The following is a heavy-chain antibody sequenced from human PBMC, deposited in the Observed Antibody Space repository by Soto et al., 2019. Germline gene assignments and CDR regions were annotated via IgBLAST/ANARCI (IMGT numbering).Heavy chain of an antibody. CDR3: ARVGYYDSSGYYYFDY. J-gene: IGHJ4*02. Sequence: PSETLSLTCTVSGGSISSRSYYWGCIRQSPGKGLEWIGYIYHSGSTNYNPSLKSRVTISVDTSKNQFSLKLTSVTAADTAVYYCARVGYYDSSGYYYFDYWGQGTLVTVSS. CDR2: IYHSGST. D-gene: IGHD3-22*01. CDR1: GGSISSRSYY. V-gene: IGHV4-61*01.